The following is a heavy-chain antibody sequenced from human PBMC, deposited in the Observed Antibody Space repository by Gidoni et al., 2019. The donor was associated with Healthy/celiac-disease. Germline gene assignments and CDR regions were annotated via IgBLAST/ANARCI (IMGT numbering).Heavy chain of an antibody. D-gene: IGHD6-13*01. CDR2: IYYRGST. J-gene: IGHJ5*02. CDR3: ARLIRIAAAGNWFDP. Sequence: QLQLQESGPGLVKPSETLSLTCTVSGGAISSSSYYWGWIRQPPGKGLDWIGSIYYRGSTYYNPSLKSRVTISVDTSKNQFSLKLSSVTAADTAVYYCARLIRIAAAGNWFDPWGQGTLVTVSS. V-gene: IGHV4-39*01. CDR1: GGAISSSSYY.